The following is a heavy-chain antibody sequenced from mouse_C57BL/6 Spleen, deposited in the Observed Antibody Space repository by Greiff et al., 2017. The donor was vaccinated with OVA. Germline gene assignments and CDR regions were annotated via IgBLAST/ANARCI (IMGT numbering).Heavy chain of an antibody. Sequence: QVQLKQSGAELMKPGASVKLSCKATGYTFTGYWIEWVKQRPGHGLEWIGEILPGSGSTNYNEKFKGKATFTADTSSNTAYMQLSSLTTEDSAIYYCALYDGYCEGYDYAIDYWGQGTSVTVSS. V-gene: IGHV1-9*01. J-gene: IGHJ4*01. CDR2: ILPGSGST. CDR1: GYTFTGYW. CDR3: ALYDGYCEGYDYAIDY. D-gene: IGHD2-3*01.